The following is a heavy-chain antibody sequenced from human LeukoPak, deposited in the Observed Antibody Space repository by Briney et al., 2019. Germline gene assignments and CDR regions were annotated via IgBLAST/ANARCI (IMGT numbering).Heavy chain of an antibody. J-gene: IGHJ6*02. CDR1: GFTVSSNY. CDR2: IYSGGST. D-gene: IGHD2-2*02. CDR3: ARGGCSSTSCYTAYGMDV. Sequence: GGSLRLSCAASGFTVSSNYMSWVRQAPGKGLEWVSVIYSGGSTYYADSVKGRFTISRDNSKNTLYLQMNSLRAEDTAVYYCARGGCSSTSCYTAYGMDVWGQGTTVTVSS. V-gene: IGHV3-53*01.